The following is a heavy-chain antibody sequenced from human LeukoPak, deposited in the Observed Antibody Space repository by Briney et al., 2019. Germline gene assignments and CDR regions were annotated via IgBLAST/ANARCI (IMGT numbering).Heavy chain of an antibody. CDR2: INPNSGDT. CDR3: ARFCSGGSCYCP. Sequence: GASVKVSCKASGYTFTGYYIHWVRQAPGQGLEWMGWINPNSGDTNYAQKFQGRVTMTRDTSISTAYMELSRLRSDDTAVYYCARFCSGGSCYCPWGQGTLVTVSS. CDR1: GYTFTGYY. V-gene: IGHV1-2*02. D-gene: IGHD2-15*01. J-gene: IGHJ5*02.